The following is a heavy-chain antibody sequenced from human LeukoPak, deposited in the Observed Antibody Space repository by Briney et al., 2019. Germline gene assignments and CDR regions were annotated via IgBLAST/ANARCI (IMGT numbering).Heavy chain of an antibody. D-gene: IGHD3-10*02. V-gene: IGHV1-69*02. Sequence: SVKVSCKASGGTFSSYTMSWVRQAPGQGLEWMGRINPIIGIANYAPYFHGRVPTTAHISTSTAYMELSRLRSEHTAVYYCARFYYVRCGSYAFDLWGQGTMVTASS. CDR3: ARFYYVRCGSYAFDL. CDR1: GGTFSSYT. CDR2: INPIIGIA. J-gene: IGHJ3*01.